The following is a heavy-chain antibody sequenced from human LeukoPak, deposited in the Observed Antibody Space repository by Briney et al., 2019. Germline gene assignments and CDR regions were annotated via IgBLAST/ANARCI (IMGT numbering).Heavy chain of an antibody. CDR2: IYLSGST. J-gene: IGHJ4*02. D-gene: IGHD4-23*01. CDR1: GDSISSGGYF. CDR3: ARATSTVVIDY. Sequence: SQTLSLTCAVSGDSISSGGYFWSWIRQPPGKGLECIGFIYLSGSTYYNPSLMNRVTISVDTSKNQFSLKLSSVTAADTAVYYCARATSTVVIDYRGQGTLVTVSS. V-gene: IGHV4-30-2*01.